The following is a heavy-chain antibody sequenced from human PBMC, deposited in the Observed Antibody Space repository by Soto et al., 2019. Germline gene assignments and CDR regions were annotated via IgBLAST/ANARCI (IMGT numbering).Heavy chain of an antibody. D-gene: IGHD6-25*01. CDR2: ISSSSSTI. CDR1: GFTFSSYS. Sequence: GGSLRLSCAASGFTFSSYSMNWVRQAPGKGLEWVSYISSSSSTIYYADSVKGRFTISRDNAKNSLYLQMNSLRAEDTAVYYCARAATMMWADAFDIWGQGTMVTVSS. CDR3: ARAATMMWADAFDI. V-gene: IGHV3-48*01. J-gene: IGHJ3*02.